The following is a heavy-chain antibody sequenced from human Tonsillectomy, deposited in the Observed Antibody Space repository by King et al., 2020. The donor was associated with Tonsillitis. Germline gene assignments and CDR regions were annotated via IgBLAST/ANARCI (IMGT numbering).Heavy chain of an antibody. J-gene: IGHJ4*02. CDR2: IIPILVIA. D-gene: IGHD2-15*01. CDR3: AREYCSGGSCYFFDY. V-gene: IGHV1-69*09. Sequence: QLVQSGAEVKKPGSSVKVSCKASGCTFCIYASSWVGQAPGQGLECMGSIIPILVIADCAKKCQDRVTITADKYTSTAYMELSSLRSEDTAVYYCAREYCSGGSCYFFDYWGQGTLVTVSS. CDR1: GCTFCIYA.